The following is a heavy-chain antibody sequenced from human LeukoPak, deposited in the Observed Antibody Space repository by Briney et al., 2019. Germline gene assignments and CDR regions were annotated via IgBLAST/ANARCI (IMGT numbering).Heavy chain of an antibody. V-gene: IGHV4-34*01. D-gene: IGHD3-22*01. Sequence: SSETLSLTCAVYGGSFSGYYWSWIRQPPGKGLEWVGEINHSGSTNYNPSLKSRVTISVDTSKSQFSLKLNSMTAADTAVYYCARGAQTYYDKAPVDYWGQGTLVTVSS. CDR2: INHSGST. CDR1: GGSFSGYY. J-gene: IGHJ4*02. CDR3: ARGAQTYYDKAPVDY.